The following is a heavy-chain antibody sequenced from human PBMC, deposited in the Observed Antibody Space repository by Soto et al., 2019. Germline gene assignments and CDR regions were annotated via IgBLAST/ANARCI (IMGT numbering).Heavy chain of an antibody. CDR3: AKGANYYDSNGFYLFNF. Sequence: SLKISCAASGFTFDTCGMHWVRQAPGRGLEWVAIVSYDGSNKQYSESVKGRFTISRDNSNNTLYLQMDSLRPEDTAVYYCAKGANYYDSNGFYLFNFWGQGTPVTVSS. D-gene: IGHD3-22*01. V-gene: IGHV3-30*18. CDR2: VSYDGSNK. J-gene: IGHJ4*02. CDR1: GFTFDTCG.